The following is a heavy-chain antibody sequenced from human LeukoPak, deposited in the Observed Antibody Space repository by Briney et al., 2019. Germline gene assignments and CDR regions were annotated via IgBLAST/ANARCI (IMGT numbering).Heavy chain of an antibody. J-gene: IGHJ4*02. Sequence: SETLSLTCAVSGGSISSGYYWGWIRQSPGTGLEWSGSIYQSGRTYYNPSLKRRATISVDTSKHQVSLKLSSVTAARPSVYYCAKSRSGAGLFDSWGQGTLVTVSS. CDR2: IYQSGRT. CDR3: AKSRSGAGLFDS. D-gene: IGHD6-13*01. V-gene: IGHV4-38-2*01. CDR1: GGSISSGYY.